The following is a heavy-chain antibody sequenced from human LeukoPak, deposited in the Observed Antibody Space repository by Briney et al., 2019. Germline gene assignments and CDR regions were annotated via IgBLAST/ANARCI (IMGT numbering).Heavy chain of an antibody. V-gene: IGHV3-30-3*01. CDR2: ISYDGSNK. J-gene: IGHJ4*02. Sequence: GGSLRLPCAASGFTFSSYAMHWVRQAPGKGLEWVAVISYDGSNKYYADSVKGRFTISSDNAKSSLYLQMNNLRAEDTAVYYCVRGFPYDYSVTLGYWGQGTLVTVSS. CDR3: VRGFPYDYSVTLGY. CDR1: GFTFSSYA. D-gene: IGHD4-11*01.